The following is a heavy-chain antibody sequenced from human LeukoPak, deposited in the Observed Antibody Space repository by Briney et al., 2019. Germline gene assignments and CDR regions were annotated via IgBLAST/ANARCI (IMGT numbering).Heavy chain of an antibody. CDR1: GFTCNNYW. D-gene: IGHD5-12*01. V-gene: IGHV3-7*01. J-gene: IGHJ4*02. CDR3: ARFRYIGSDLEVFDS. CDR2: INQDEGHK. Sequence: PGGSLRLSCAASGFTCNNYWFSWVRQSPGKGLEWVANINQDEGHKCSVDSVKGRFTISRDNARNSLYLQMNGLRAEDTAVYYCARFRYIGSDLEVFDSWGQGTLVTVSS.